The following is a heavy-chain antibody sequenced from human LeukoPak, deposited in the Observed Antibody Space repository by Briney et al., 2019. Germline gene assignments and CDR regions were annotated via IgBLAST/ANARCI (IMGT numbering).Heavy chain of an antibody. CDR1: GGTFISYA. D-gene: IGHD4-23*01. V-gene: IGHV1-69*05. Sequence: ASVKVSCKASGGTFISYAISWVRQAPGQGLEWMGRIIPIFGTANYAQKFQGRVTITTDESTSTAYMELSSLRSEDTAVYYCARGVYYGGKLPEYFQHWGQGTLVTVSS. CDR2: IIPIFGTA. CDR3: ARGVYYGGKLPEYFQH. J-gene: IGHJ1*01.